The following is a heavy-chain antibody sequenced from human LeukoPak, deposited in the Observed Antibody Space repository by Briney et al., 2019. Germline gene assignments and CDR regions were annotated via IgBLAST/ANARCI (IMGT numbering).Heavy chain of an antibody. CDR1: GFTFSTHS. Sequence: GGSLRLSCAAFGFTFSTHSMSWVRQAPGKRLEWVSSISSSSSHIYYADSMKGRFSVSRDNAKNSLFLQMNSLRAEDTAVYYCARDFRTQLDGYSPPYHFDYWGQGALVTVSS. CDR2: ISSSSSHI. V-gene: IGHV3-21*01. CDR3: ARDFRTQLDGYSPPYHFDY. D-gene: IGHD5-24*01. J-gene: IGHJ4*02.